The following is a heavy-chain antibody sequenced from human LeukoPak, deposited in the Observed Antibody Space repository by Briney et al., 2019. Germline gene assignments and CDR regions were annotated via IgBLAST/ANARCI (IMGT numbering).Heavy chain of an antibody. Sequence: GGSLRLSRAASGFTFDDYAMHWVRQAPGKGLEWVSGISWNSGSIGYADSVKGRFTISRDNAKNSLYLQMSSLRAEDTALYYCAKDSSGYYPGDYFDYWGQGTLVTVSS. D-gene: IGHD3-22*01. CDR3: AKDSSGYYPGDYFDY. V-gene: IGHV3-9*01. CDR2: ISWNSGSI. CDR1: GFTFDDYA. J-gene: IGHJ4*02.